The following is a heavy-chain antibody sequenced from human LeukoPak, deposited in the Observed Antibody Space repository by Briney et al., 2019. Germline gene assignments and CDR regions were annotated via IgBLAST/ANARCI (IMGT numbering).Heavy chain of an antibody. CDR1: GGSISSSSYY. Sequence: SETLSLTCTVSGGSISSSSYYWGWIRQPPGKGLEWIGEINHSGSTNYNPSLKSRVTISVDTSKNQFSLKLSSVTAADTAVYYCARAVTYYYDSSGYVPHNWFDPWGQGTLVTVSS. CDR2: INHSGST. J-gene: IGHJ5*02. V-gene: IGHV4-39*07. CDR3: ARAVTYYYDSSGYVPHNWFDP. D-gene: IGHD3-22*01.